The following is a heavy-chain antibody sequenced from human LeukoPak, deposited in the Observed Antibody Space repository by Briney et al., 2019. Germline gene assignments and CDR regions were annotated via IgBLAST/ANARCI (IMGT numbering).Heavy chain of an antibody. CDR1: GGSFSGYY. CDR3: ARAYCGGDCYSRMPNYYYYYGMDV. D-gene: IGHD2-21*02. CDR2: INHSGST. V-gene: IGHV4-34*01. J-gene: IGHJ6*02. Sequence: SETLSLTCAVYGGSFSGYYWSWIRQPPGKGLEWIGEINHSGSTNYNPSLKSRVTISVDTSKNQFSLKLSSVTAADTAVYYCARAYCGGDCYSRMPNYYYYYGMDVWGQGTTVTVSS.